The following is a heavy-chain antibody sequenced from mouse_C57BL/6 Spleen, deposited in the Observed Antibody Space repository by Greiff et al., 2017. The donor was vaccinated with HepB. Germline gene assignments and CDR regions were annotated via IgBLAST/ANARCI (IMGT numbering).Heavy chain of an antibody. D-gene: IGHD3-2*02. Sequence: QVQLQQPGPELVKPGASVKISCKASGYAFSSSWMNWVKQRPGKGLEWIGRIYTGDGDTNYNGKFKGKATLTADKSSSTAYTQLSSLTSEDSAVYFCARTAQAAYYFDYWGQGTTLTVSS. V-gene: IGHV1-82*01. CDR1: GYAFSSSW. CDR2: IYTGDGDT. CDR3: ARTAQAAYYFDY. J-gene: IGHJ2*01.